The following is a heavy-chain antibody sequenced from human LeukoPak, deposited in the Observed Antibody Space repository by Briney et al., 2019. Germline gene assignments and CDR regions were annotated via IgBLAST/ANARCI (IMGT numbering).Heavy chain of an antibody. Sequence: ASVKVSCKASGYTFTRYGISWVRQAPGQGLEWMGIINPSGGSTSYAQKFQGRVTMTRDMSTSTVYMELSSLRSEDTAVYYCARVVGYYDSTALGYWGQGTLVTVSS. CDR2: INPSGGST. D-gene: IGHD3-22*01. CDR3: ARVVGYYDSTALGY. CDR1: GYTFTRYG. J-gene: IGHJ4*02. V-gene: IGHV1-46*01.